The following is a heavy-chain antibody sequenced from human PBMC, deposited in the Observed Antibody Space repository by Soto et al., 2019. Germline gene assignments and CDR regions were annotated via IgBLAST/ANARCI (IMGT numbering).Heavy chain of an antibody. Sequence: QVQLLQSGAEVKKPGASVEVSCKASGYRFTTYGITWVRLAPGQGLEWLGGISTYNGNTDYAQNLQDRVTMTTETSTSTAYMEVTRLTSDDTAVYYCARGLGTNGLDVWGQGTTVTVSS. J-gene: IGHJ6*02. V-gene: IGHV1-18*04. CDR1: GYRFTTYG. CDR2: ISTYNGNT. D-gene: IGHD7-27*01. CDR3: ARGLGTNGLDV.